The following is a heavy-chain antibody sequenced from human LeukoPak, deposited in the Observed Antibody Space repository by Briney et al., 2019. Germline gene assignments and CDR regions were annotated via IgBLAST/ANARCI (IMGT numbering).Heavy chain of an antibody. CDR1: GFTFSSYE. CDR3: ARSGYYDSSGFGYYYYYMDV. Sequence: PGGSLRLSCAASGFTFSSYEMNWVRQAPGKGLEWVSYISSSGSTIYYADSVKGRFTTSRDNAKNSLYLQMNSLRAEDTAVYYCARSGYYDSSGFGYYYYYMDVWGKGTTVTISS. V-gene: IGHV3-48*03. J-gene: IGHJ6*03. CDR2: ISSSGSTI. D-gene: IGHD3-22*01.